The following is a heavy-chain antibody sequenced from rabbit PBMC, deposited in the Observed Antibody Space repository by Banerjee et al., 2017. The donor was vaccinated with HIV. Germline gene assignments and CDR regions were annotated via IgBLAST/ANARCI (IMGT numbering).Heavy chain of an antibody. V-gene: IGHV1S45*01. J-gene: IGHJ4*01. CDR1: GFSFSSSYW. CDR3: ARGDGAYAGYPYAFNL. D-gene: IGHD6-1*01. CDR2: MDAGSSGTT. Sequence: QEQLEESGGDLVKPEGSLTLTCTASGFSFSSSYWICWVRQAPGKGLEWIACMDAGSSGTTNYASWAKGRFTISKTSSTTVTLQMTSLTAADTATYFCARGDGAYAGYPYAFNLWGQGTLVTVS.